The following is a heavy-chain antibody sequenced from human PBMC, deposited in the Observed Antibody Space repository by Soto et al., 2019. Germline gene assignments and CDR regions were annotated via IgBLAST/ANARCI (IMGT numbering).Heavy chain of an antibody. CDR2: MSHSGGT. J-gene: IGHJ3*02. CDR3: ARVERGTSTTVVDAFDI. V-gene: IGHV4-61*01. Sequence: PSETLSLTCAVFGGSVNSGNYYWSWIRQPPGKGLEWIGEMSHSGGTHFNPSLKSRVTISVDTSKNQFSLKMSSVTAADTALYYCARVERGTSTTVVDAFDIWGPGTMVTVSS. CDR1: GGSVNSGNYY. D-gene: IGHD1-7*01.